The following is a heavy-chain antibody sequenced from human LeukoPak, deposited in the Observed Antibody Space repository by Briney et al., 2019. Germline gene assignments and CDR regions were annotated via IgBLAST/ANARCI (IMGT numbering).Heavy chain of an antibody. V-gene: IGHV1-2*02. Sequence: ASVKVSCKASGYTFTGYYMHWVRQAPGQGLEWMGWINPNSGGTNYAQKFQGRVTMTRDTTISTAYMELSRLRSDDTAVYYCARDSREITSAAGTPWGNWFDPWGQGTLVTVSS. D-gene: IGHD6-13*01. CDR2: INPNSGGT. J-gene: IGHJ5*02. CDR1: GYTFTGYY. CDR3: ARDSREITSAAGTPWGNWFDP.